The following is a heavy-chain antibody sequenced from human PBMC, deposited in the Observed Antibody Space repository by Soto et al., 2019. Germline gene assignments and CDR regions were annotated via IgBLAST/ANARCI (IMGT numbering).Heavy chain of an antibody. V-gene: IGHV4-4*02. J-gene: IGHJ4*02. Sequence: SETLSLTCAVSGGSFTSNNWWTWFRQPPGKGLEWIGDIYRTGSTNYNPSLKSRVTISLDTSKNQFSLKVTSLTAADTAVYYCASRDPGTSVDYWGQGTLVTVSS. CDR3: ASRDPGTSVDY. CDR1: GGSFTSNNW. D-gene: IGHD1-7*01. CDR2: IYRTGST.